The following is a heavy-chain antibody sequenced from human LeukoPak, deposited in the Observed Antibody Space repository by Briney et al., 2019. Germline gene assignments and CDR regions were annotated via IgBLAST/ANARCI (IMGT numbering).Heavy chain of an antibody. CDR1: GFTFSDSA. V-gene: IGHV3-73*01. CDR3: TRHSVEYHGDY. J-gene: IGHJ4*02. Sequence: GGSLRLSCAASGFTFSDSAMHWVRQASGKGLEWVGRIRSKANSYATAYAASVKGRFTISRDDSKNTAYLQMNSLRTEDTAVYYCTRHSVEYHGDYWGQGTLSPSPQ. CDR2: IRSKANSYAT. D-gene: IGHD6-6*01.